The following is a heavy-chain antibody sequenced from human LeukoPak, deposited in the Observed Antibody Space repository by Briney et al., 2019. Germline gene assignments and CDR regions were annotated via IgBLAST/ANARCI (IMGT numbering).Heavy chain of an antibody. J-gene: IGHJ3*02. V-gene: IGHV3-74*01. Sequence: GGSLRLSCTASGFTFSSYWVHWVRQSQEKRLVWVSRINEDGRVTDYADSVKGRFTISRDNSKNTLYLQMNSLRAEDTAVYYCAKHGNIVVVPAATSLDAFDIWGQGTMVTVSS. D-gene: IGHD2-2*01. CDR1: GFTFSSYW. CDR3: AKHGNIVVVPAATSLDAFDI. CDR2: INEDGRVT.